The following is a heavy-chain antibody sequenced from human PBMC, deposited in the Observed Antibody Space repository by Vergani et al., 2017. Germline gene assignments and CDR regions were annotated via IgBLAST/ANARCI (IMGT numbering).Heavy chain of an antibody. CDR1: GFTFSSHA. J-gene: IGHJ4*02. V-gene: IGHV3-23*01. CDR2: ITNTGDST. CDR3: GRGSDNYT. Sequence: EVQLLQSEGAVVQPGGSLRLSCVASGFTFSSHAMSWVRQGHGQGLEWVSSITNTGDSTHYADSVKGRFTISIDNSKNTLYLQMNSLRVEDTAVYYCGRGSDNYTWGQGTLVTVSS. D-gene: IGHD1-1*01.